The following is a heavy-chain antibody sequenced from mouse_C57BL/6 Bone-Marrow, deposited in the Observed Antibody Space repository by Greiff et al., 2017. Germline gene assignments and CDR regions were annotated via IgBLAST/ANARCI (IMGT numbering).Heavy chain of an antibody. CDR1: GFNIKNTY. Sequence: VQLKESVAELVMPGASVKLSCTASGFNIKNTYMHWVKQRPEQGLEWIGRIDPANGNTKYAPKFQGKATITADTSSNTAYLQLSSLTSEDTAIYYCASYSNYPYYAMDYWGQGTSVTVSS. CDR3: ASYSNYPYYAMDY. V-gene: IGHV14-3*01. CDR2: IDPANGNT. D-gene: IGHD2-5*01. J-gene: IGHJ4*01.